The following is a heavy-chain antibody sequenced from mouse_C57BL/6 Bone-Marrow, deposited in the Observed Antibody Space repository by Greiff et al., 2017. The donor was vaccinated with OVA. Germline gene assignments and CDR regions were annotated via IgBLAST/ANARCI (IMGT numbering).Heavy chain of an antibody. Sequence: QVQLQQSGSELRSPGSSVKLSCKDFDSEVFPIAYMSWVRQKPGHGFEWIGGILPSIGRTIYGEKFEDNATLDADTLSNTAYLELNSLTSEDSAIYYCARRYYGSSYWYFDVWGTGTTVTVSS. J-gene: IGHJ1*03. CDR2: ILPSIGRT. V-gene: IGHV15-2*01. CDR1: DSEVFPIAY. CDR3: ARRYYGSSYWYFDV. D-gene: IGHD1-1*01.